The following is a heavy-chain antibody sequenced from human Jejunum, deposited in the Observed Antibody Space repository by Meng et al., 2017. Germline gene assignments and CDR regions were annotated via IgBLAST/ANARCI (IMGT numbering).Heavy chain of an antibody. CDR3: ARKISPVSAIY. CDR2: IYHSGAT. CDR1: GDSIRSANW. Sequence: QGQLQEAGPGLVKPSGTLSLTCAVSGDSIRSANWWIWFRQPPGKGLEWIGEIYHSGATYDNPSLRSRLIMSVDKSKNQFSLNLTSVTAADTAVYYCARKISPVSAIYWGQGTLVTVSS. J-gene: IGHJ4*02. V-gene: IGHV4-4*02. D-gene: IGHD2-21*02.